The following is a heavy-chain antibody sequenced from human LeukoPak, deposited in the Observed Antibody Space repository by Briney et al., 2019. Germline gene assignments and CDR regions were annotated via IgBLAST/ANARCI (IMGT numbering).Heavy chain of an antibody. J-gene: IGHJ4*02. CDR3: AKESYCSSTSCYGRYYFDY. CDR1: GFTFSSYA. V-gene: IGHV3-23*01. CDR2: ISGSGGST. D-gene: IGHD2-2*01. Sequence: PGGSLRLSCAASGFTFSSYAMSWVRQAPGRGLEWVSAISGSGGSTYYADSVKGRFTISRDNSKNTLYLQMNSLRAEDTAVYYCAKESYCSSTSCYGRYYFDYWGQGTLVTVSS.